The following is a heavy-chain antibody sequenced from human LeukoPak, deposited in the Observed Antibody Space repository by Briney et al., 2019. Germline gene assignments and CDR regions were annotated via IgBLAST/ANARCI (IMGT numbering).Heavy chain of an antibody. CDR3: AITTIVVVPAVDFDY. CDR2: INHSGST. D-gene: IGHD2-2*01. Sequence: SETLPLTCAVYGGSFSGYYWSWIHQPPGKGLEWIGEINHSGSTNYNPSLKSRDTISVDTSKNQFSLKLSSVTAADTAVYYCAITTIVVVPAVDFDYWGQGTLVTVSS. V-gene: IGHV4-34*01. CDR1: GGSFSGYY. J-gene: IGHJ4*02.